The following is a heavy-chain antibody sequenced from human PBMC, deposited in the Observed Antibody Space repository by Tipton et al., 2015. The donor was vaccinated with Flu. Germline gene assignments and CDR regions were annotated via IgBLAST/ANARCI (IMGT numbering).Heavy chain of an antibody. V-gene: IGHV4-34*01. CDR1: GGSFSGYY. CDR2: INHSGST. Sequence: LRLSCAVYGGSFSGYYWSWIRQPPGKVLEWIGEINHSGSTNYNPSLKSRVTISVDTSKNQFSLKLSSVTAADTAVYYCARGGRTTVTPDYWGQGTLVTVSS. D-gene: IGHD4-11*01. CDR3: ARGGRTTVTPDY. J-gene: IGHJ4*02.